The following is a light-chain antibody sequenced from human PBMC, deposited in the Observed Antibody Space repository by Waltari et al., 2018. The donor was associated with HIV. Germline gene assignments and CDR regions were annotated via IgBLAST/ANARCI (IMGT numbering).Light chain of an antibody. CDR1: QSISGL. CDR3: QQYNTYSRT. CDR2: KAS. Sequence: DIQMTQSPSTLSASVGDRVAITCRASQSISGLLAWYQQKPGKAPNLLIYKASTLESGVPSRFGGSGSGTEFTLTISSLQPDDFATYYCQQYNTYSRTFGQGTKVEIK. V-gene: IGKV1-5*03. J-gene: IGKJ1*01.